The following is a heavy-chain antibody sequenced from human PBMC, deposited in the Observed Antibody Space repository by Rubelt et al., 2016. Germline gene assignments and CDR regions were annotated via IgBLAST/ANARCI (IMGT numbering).Heavy chain of an antibody. CDR1: GYTFTSHY. V-gene: IGHV1-46*01. CDR2: INPSGGST. CDR3: ASLQYSSGWYSDY. D-gene: IGHD6-19*01. J-gene: IGHJ4*02. Sequence: QVQLVQSGAEVKKPGASVKVSCKASGYTFTSHYMHWVRQAPGQGLEWMGIINPSGGSTCYAQKFQGRVTMTRDTSTSTVYMELSSLRSEDTAVYYCASLQYSSGWYSDYWGQGTLVTVS.